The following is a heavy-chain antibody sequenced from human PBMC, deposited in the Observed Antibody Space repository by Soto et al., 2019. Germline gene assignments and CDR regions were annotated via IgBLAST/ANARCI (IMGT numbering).Heavy chain of an antibody. Sequence: QVQLQESGPGLVKPSETLSITCTVSGGSISSYYWSWIRQPPGKGLEWIGYIYYSGSTNYNPSLKSRVTISVGTYKNQYSLKLSAVTAADTAVYYCARETSLIGFDNWGQGTLVNVSS. D-gene: IGHD3-22*01. V-gene: IGHV4-59*01. CDR2: IYYSGST. J-gene: IGHJ4*02. CDR3: ARETSLIGFDN. CDR1: GGSISSYY.